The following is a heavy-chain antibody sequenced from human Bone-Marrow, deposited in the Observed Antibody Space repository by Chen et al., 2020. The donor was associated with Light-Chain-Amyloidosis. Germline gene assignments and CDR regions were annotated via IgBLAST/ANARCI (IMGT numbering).Heavy chain of an antibody. CDR1: GSPFSDYY. Sequence: DVQLVESGGGLIQPGESLRLSCAASGSPFSDYYMHWVRQGPGKGLLWVSRSNVDGTDIKYADSVRGRFTISRDSAKNTVYLQMNSLRTEDTAVYYCARSVSGTFDYWGQGALVTVSS. CDR2: SNVDGTDI. J-gene: IGHJ4*02. V-gene: IGHV3-74*01. D-gene: IGHD1-1*01. CDR3: ARSVSGTFDY.